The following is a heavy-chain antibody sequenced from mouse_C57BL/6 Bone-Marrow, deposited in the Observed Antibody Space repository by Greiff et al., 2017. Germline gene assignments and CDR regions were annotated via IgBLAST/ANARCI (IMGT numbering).Heavy chain of an antibody. V-gene: IGHV7-1*01. J-gene: IGHJ3*01. CDR3: ARDARDWDGGFAY. CDR1: GFTFSDFY. D-gene: IGHD4-1*01. CDR2: SRNKANDYTT. Sequence: EVKVVESGGGLVQSGRSLRLSCATSGFTFSDFYMEWVRQAPGKGLEWIAASRNKANDYTTEYSASVKGRFIVSRDTSQSILYLQMNALRAEDTAIYYCARDARDWDGGFAYWGQGTLVTVSA.